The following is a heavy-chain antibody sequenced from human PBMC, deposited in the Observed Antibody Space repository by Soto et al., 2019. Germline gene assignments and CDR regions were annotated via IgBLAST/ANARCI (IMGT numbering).Heavy chain of an antibody. CDR1: GGSISSGDYY. CDR2: IYYSGST. J-gene: IGHJ6*02. CDR3: AKERYYGLDL. Sequence: QVQLQESGPGLVKPSQTLSLTCTVSGGSISSGDYYWSWIRQPPGKGLEWIGYIYYSGSTYYNPSPKCRATISVDSSRIPVALNQSYVTAADAAVYYCAKERYYGLDLWGQGTTVTVSS. V-gene: IGHV4-30-4*01.